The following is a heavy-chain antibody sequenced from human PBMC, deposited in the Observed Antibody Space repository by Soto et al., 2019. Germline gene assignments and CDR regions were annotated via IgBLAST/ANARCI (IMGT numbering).Heavy chain of an antibody. CDR3: AKDRGITMIVVVIDY. Sequence: PGGSLRLSCAASGFTFSSYGMHWVRQAPGKGLEWAAVISYDGSNKYYADSVKGRFTISRDNSKNTLYLQMNSLRAEDTAVYYCAKDRGITMIVVVIDYWGQGTLVTVSS. D-gene: IGHD3-22*01. J-gene: IGHJ4*02. CDR1: GFTFSSYG. V-gene: IGHV3-30*18. CDR2: ISYDGSNK.